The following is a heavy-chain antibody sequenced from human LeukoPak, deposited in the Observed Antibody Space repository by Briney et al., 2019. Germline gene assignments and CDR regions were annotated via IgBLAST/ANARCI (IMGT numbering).Heavy chain of an antibody. V-gene: IGHV1-69*13. CDR2: IIPIFGTA. Sequence: ASVKVSCKASGGTFSSYAISWVRQAPGQGLEWMGGIIPIFGTANYAQKFQGRVTITADESTSTAYMGRSSLRSEDTAVYYCARAIRGRYCGGDCYRYFQHWGQGTLVTVSS. CDR1: GGTFSSYA. CDR3: ARAIRGRYCGGDCYRYFQH. D-gene: IGHD2-21*02. J-gene: IGHJ1*01.